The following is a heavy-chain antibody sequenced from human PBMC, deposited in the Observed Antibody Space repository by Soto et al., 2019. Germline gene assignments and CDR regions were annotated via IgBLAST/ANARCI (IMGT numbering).Heavy chain of an antibody. V-gene: IGHV3-30*03. CDR1: GFPFSSYG. CDR2: ISYDGSNK. CDR3: VGGQYYFDY. D-gene: IGHD3-10*01. J-gene: IGHJ4*02. Sequence: HVQLVESGGGVVQPGRSLRLSCAASGFPFSSYGVHWVREAPGKGLEWVAVISYDGSNKYYADSVKGRFTISRDNSASTLYLQMNSLRPEDTALYYCVGGQYYFDYRGQGTLVTVSP.